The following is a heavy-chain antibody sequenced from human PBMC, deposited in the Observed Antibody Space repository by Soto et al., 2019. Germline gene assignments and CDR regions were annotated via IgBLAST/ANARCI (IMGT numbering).Heavy chain of an antibody. Sequence: QVQLVESGGGVVQPGRSLRLSCAASGFTFSSYAMNWVRQAPGKGLEWVALISFDGSNKYYADSVKGRFTISRDSSKNTLYLQMNSLRDADTAVYYCAREYRLQGGCFDPWGQGTLVTVSS. CDR3: AREYRLQGGCFDP. J-gene: IGHJ5*02. CDR1: GFTFSSYA. CDR2: ISFDGSNK. D-gene: IGHD4-4*01. V-gene: IGHV3-30-3*01.